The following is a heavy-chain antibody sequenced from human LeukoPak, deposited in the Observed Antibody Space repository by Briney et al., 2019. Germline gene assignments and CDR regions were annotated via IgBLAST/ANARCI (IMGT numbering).Heavy chain of an antibody. CDR3: ARLPDNYYGSSGYPYYFDY. CDR1: GGSISSSSYC. CDR2: ICYSGST. D-gene: IGHD3-22*01. V-gene: IGHV4-39*01. J-gene: IGHJ4*02. Sequence: PSETLSLTCSVSGGSISSSSYCWGWVRQPPGKGLEWIGNICYSGSTYYNPSLKSRVTISVDTSKNQFSLKLSSVTAADTAVYYCARLPDNYYGSSGYPYYFDYWGQGTLVTVSS.